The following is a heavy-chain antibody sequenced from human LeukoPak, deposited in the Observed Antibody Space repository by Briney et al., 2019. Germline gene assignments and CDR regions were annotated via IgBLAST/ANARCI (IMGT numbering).Heavy chain of an antibody. CDR3: ARTPYSGSHFDY. Sequence: SETLSLTCAVYGGSFSGYYWSWIRQPPGKGLEWIGEINHSGSTNYNPSLKSRVTISVDTSKNQFSLKLSSVTAADTAVYYCARTPYSGSHFDYWGQGTLATVSS. J-gene: IGHJ4*02. V-gene: IGHV4-34*01. CDR2: INHSGST. D-gene: IGHD1-26*01. CDR1: GGSFSGYY.